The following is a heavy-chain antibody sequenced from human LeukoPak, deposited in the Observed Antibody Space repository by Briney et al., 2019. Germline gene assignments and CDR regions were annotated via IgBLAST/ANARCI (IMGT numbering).Heavy chain of an antibody. Sequence: SETLSLTCAVYGGSFSGYYWSWIRQPPGKGLEWIGEINHSGSTNYNPSLKSRATISVDTSKNQFSLKLSSVTAADTAVYYCARGGLAAYYYGSGSYYPQLVYWSQGTLVTVSS. CDR2: INHSGST. D-gene: IGHD3-10*01. J-gene: IGHJ4*02. CDR1: GGSFSGYY. V-gene: IGHV4-34*01. CDR3: ARGGLAAYYYGSGSYYPQLVY.